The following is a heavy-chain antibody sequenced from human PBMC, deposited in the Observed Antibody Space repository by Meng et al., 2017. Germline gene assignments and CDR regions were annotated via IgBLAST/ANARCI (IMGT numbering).Heavy chain of an antibody. D-gene: IGHD6-25*01. J-gene: IGHJ4*02. CDR1: GYNFPDYY. Sequence: QGRLVQSGAEVNKPWASVKVSCKPSGYNFPDYYIHWVRRAPGQGLEWMGRINPKSGDTHYAQKFQARVTMTGDTSISTAYMELSGLRSDDTAMYYCARDEDISAAGKLFGDYWGQGTLVTVSS. CDR2: INPKSGDT. CDR3: ARDEDISAAGKLFGDY. V-gene: IGHV1-2*06.